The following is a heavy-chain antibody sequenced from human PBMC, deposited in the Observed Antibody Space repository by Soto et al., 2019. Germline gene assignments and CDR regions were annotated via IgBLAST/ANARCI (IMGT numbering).Heavy chain of an antibody. D-gene: IGHD4-17*01. Sequence: PSETLSLTCTVSGGSISSGGYYWSWLRQHPGKGLEWIGYIYYSGSTYYNPSLKSRVTISVDTSKNQFSLKLSSVTAADTAVYYCASSYSGDALDYWGQGTLVTVSS. CDR1: GGSISSGGYY. CDR3: ASSYSGDALDY. CDR2: IYYSGST. J-gene: IGHJ4*02. V-gene: IGHV4-31*03.